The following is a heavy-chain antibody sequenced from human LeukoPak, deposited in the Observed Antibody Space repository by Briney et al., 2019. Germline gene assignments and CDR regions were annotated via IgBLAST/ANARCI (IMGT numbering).Heavy chain of an antibody. Sequence: SETLSLTCTVSANSISSGNSYWGWIRQPPGKGLEWIGSIYYTGNTYYNASLKSRVTISIDTSKNQISLRLTSVTATDTAMYYCARQTGSGLFTLPGGQGTLVTVSS. J-gene: IGHJ4*02. CDR2: IYYTGNT. CDR1: ANSISSGNSY. D-gene: IGHD3/OR15-3a*01. V-gene: IGHV4-39*01. CDR3: ARQTGSGLFTLP.